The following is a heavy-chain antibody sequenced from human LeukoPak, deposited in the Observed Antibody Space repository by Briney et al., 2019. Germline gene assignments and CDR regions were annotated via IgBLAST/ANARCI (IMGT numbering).Heavy chain of an antibody. J-gene: IGHJ4*02. CDR2: IYYSGST. D-gene: IGHD2/OR15-2a*01. V-gene: IGHV4-59*01. CDR1: GGSISSYY. CDR3: ASGLSFDY. Sequence: PSETLSLTCSVSGGSISSYYWSWIRQPPGKGLEWVGYIYYSGSTNYNPSLKSRVTISVDTSKNQFSLKPSSVTAADTAVYYCASGLSFDYWGQGTLVTVSS.